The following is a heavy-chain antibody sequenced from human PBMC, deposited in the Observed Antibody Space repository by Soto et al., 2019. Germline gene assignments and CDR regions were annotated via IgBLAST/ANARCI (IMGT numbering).Heavy chain of an antibody. CDR3: ATTLSFSQGCYYYGMDG. D-gene: IGHD3-16*01. J-gene: IGHJ6*02. V-gene: IGHV5-51*01. Sequence: GASLKISCTGSGYSFATYWIGWVRQRPGKGLEWMGILYPGDSDIYYNPSFQAQVTISADKSISTAYLHWSSLEASDTAIYFCATTLSFSQGCYYYGMDGWGQGTTVTVSS. CDR1: GYSFATYW. CDR2: LYPGDSDI.